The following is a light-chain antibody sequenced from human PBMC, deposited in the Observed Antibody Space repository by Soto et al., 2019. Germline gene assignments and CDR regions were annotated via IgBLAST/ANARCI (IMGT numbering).Light chain of an antibody. CDR3: QKYSSAPWT. CDR1: QGFGDF. Sequence: DIQMTQSPSSLSASVGDRVTITCRATQGFGDFLAWYQQKPGKTPNLLIYFASTLQSGVPSRFSGSGSGTEFTLTISSLQPEDVGTYYCQKYSSAPWTFGQGTKVEIK. CDR2: FAS. J-gene: IGKJ1*01. V-gene: IGKV1-27*01.